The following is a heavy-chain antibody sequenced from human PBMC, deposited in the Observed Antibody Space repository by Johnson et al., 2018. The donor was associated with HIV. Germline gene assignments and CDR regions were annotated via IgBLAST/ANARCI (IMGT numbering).Heavy chain of an antibody. J-gene: IGHJ3*02. CDR1: GFTFSSYG. V-gene: IGHV3-33*05. D-gene: IGHD6-19*01. CDR3: VRDVGSSGWYDSLVTDM. Sequence: QVQLVESGGGVVQPGGSLRLSCAASGFTFSSYGMHWVRQAPGKGLEWVAFISYDGSNTYYADSVKGRFTSSRDNSKNKVFLQMKSLRHEDTAVYYCVRDVGSSGWYDSLVTDMWGQGTMVTVST. CDR2: ISYDGSNT.